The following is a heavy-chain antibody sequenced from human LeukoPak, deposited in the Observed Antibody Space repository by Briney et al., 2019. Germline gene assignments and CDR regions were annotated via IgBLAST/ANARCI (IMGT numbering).Heavy chain of an antibody. CDR2: ISGSGGST. D-gene: IGHD3-10*01. V-gene: IGHV3-23*01. J-gene: IGHJ4*02. Sequence: PGGSLRLSCAASGFTFSSYAMSWVRQAPGEGLEWVSAISGSGGSTYYADSVKGRFTISRDNSKNTLYLQMNSLRAEDTAVYYCAKRALLGFGELYYFDYWGQGTLVTVSS. CDR3: AKRALLGFGELYYFDY. CDR1: GFTFSSYA.